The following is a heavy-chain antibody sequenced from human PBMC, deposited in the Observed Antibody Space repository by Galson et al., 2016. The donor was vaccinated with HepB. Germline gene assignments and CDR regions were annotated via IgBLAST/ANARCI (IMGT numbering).Heavy chain of an antibody. CDR2: VFHGGSA. J-gene: IGHJ4*02. CDR1: GGSIGSNRYY. Sequence: ETLSLTCSVSGGSIGSNRYYWGWVRQPPGKGLEWIGNVFHGGSAYSNPSLRSRVTLSVDTSKNQFSLNLISVTAADTAVYYCARGDLEASFDYWGQGILVTVSP. V-gene: IGHV4-39*07. CDR3: ARGDLEASFDY.